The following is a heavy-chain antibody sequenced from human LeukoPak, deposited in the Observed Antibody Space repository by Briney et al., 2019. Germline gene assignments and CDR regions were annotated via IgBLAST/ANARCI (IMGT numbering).Heavy chain of an antibody. J-gene: IGHJ4*02. Sequence: GGSLRLSCAASGFTFSSYSMNWVRQAPGKGLEWVSAISDTGNTYHADSVKGRSTISRDNSKNTLYLQMNSLRAEDTAVYYCARDRGLLSTSNYYFDYWGQGTLVTVSS. CDR3: ARDRGLLSTSNYYFDY. CDR2: ISDTGNT. D-gene: IGHD3-10*01. CDR1: GFTFSSYS. V-gene: IGHV3-66*01.